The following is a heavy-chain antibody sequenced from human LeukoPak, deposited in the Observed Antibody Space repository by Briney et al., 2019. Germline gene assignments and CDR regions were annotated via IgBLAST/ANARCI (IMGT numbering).Heavy chain of an antibody. V-gene: IGHV1-2*02. CDR3: ARETSYYDILTGKYYYYYMDV. CDR1: GYTFTGYY. Sequence: ASVKVSCKASGYTFTGYYIHWVRQAPGQGLEWMGWINPNSGGTNYAQKFQGRVTMTRDTSISTAYMELSRLRSDDTAVYYCARETSYYDILTGKYYYYYMDVWGKGTTVTVSS. D-gene: IGHD3-9*01. CDR2: INPNSGGT. J-gene: IGHJ6*03.